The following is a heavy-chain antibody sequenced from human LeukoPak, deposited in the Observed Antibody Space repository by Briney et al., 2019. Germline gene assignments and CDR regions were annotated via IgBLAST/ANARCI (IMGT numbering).Heavy chain of an antibody. D-gene: IGHD4-11*01. J-gene: IGHJ4*02. CDR1: GFTFSSYE. CDR3: ARDSTRGYFDY. Sequence: GGSLRLSCAASGFTFSSYEMNWVRQAPGKGLEWVSYISSGSTIYDADSVKGRFTISRDNAKNSLYLQMNSLRAEDAAVYYCARDSTRGYFDYWGQGTLVTVSS. V-gene: IGHV3-48*03. CDR2: ISSGSTI.